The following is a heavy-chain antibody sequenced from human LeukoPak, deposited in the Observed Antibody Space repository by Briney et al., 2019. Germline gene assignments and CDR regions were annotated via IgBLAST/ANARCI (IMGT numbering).Heavy chain of an antibody. Sequence: SETLSLTCAVYGGSFSGYYWSWIRQPPGKGLEWIGEINHSGSTNYNPSLKSRVTISVDTSKNQFSLKLSSVTAADTAVYYCARIRGRSAQMDVWGKGTTVTVSS. CDR1: GGSFSGYY. D-gene: IGHD1-26*01. CDR3: ARIRGRSAQMDV. CDR2: INHSGST. J-gene: IGHJ6*04. V-gene: IGHV4-34*01.